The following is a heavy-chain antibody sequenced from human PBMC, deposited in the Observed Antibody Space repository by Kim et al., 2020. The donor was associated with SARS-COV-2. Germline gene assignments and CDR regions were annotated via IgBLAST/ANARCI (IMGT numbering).Heavy chain of an antibody. CDR1: GFTFRSHW. D-gene: IGHD3-22*01. CDR3: LRAYDESGSSLDY. Sequence: GGSLRLSCGASGFTFRSHWMSWVRQAPGKGLEWVANIKEDASEKFYLDSVKGRFIISRDNAKNSLYLQMNSLRAEDTAVYYCLRAYDESGSSLDYWGQGTLGPRSS. J-gene: IGHJ4*02. V-gene: IGHV3-7*01. CDR2: IKEDASEK.